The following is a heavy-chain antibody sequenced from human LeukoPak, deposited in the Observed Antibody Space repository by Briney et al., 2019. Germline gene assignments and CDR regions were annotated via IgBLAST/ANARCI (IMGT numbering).Heavy chain of an antibody. D-gene: IGHD2-2*02. CDR2: IYTSGST. V-gene: IGHV4-4*09. Sequence: PAETLSLTCTVSGGSISSYYWSWIRQPPGKGLEWIGYIYTSGSTNYNPSLKRRVTISVDTSKNQFSLKLSSVTAADTAVYYCARHTSWFDPWGQGTLVTVSS. CDR3: ARHTSWFDP. CDR1: GGSISSYY. J-gene: IGHJ5*02.